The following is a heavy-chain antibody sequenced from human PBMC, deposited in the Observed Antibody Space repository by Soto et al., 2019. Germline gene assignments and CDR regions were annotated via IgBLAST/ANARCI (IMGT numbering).Heavy chain of an antibody. Sequence: QVQLVESGGGVVQPGRSLRLSCAASGFTFSSYAMHWVRQAPGKGLEWVAVISYDGSNKYYADSVKGRFTISRDNSKNTLYLQMNSLRAEDTAVYYCAREDSSPVYYYYGMDVWGQGTTVTVSS. CDR1: GFTFSSYA. V-gene: IGHV3-30-3*01. D-gene: IGHD6-13*01. J-gene: IGHJ6*02. CDR3: AREDSSPVYYYYGMDV. CDR2: ISYDGSNK.